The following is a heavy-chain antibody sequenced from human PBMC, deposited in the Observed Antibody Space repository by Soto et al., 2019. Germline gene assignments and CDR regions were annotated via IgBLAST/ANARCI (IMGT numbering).Heavy chain of an antibody. CDR3: ARDYFDSGDYTTNWFDP. D-gene: IGHD3-22*01. J-gene: IGHJ5*02. Sequence: PSETLSLTCTVSGGSISSYYWSWIRQPPGKGLEWIGYIYYSGSTNYNPSLKSRVTILVDTSKNQFSLKLTSVTAADTALYYCARDYFDSGDYTTNWFDPWGQGALVTVSS. CDR1: GGSISSYY. CDR2: IYYSGST. V-gene: IGHV4-59*08.